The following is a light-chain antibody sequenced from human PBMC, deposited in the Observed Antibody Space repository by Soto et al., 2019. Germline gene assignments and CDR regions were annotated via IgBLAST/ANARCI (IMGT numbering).Light chain of an antibody. J-gene: IGKJ3*01. Sequence: DIQMTQSPSSLSASVGDRVTITCRASQSISSYLNWYQQKPGKAPRLLIYAASSLQSGVPSRFSGSGSGTDFTLTISSQQPEDFATYYCQQSYSTPLTCGPGTKVDIK. V-gene: IGKV1-39*01. CDR2: AAS. CDR3: QQSYSTPLT. CDR1: QSISSY.